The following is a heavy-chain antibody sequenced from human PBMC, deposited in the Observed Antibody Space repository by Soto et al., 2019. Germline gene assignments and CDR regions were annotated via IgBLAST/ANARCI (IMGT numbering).Heavy chain of an antibody. V-gene: IGHV3-66*04. J-gene: IGHJ5*01. Sequence: VQLVESGGGLVKPGGSLRLSCAASGFTFSDYYMSWIRQAPGKGLEWVSVMHSDDSTNYADSVKGRFTISRDNSENTFYLQMNSLRVEDTAVYYCARHAWLESWGQGTLVTVSA. CDR1: GFTFSDYY. CDR3: ARHAWLES. CDR2: MHSDDST.